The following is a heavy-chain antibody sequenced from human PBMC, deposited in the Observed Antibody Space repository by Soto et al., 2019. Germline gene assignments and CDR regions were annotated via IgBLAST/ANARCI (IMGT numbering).Heavy chain of an antibody. V-gene: IGHV3-48*03. Sequence: GGSRRLSCAASGFTFSSYEMHWVREAPGKGLEWVSYISGSSDTGYIADSVKGRFTISRDNAKNSLYLQMNSLRAEDTAVYYCARATGYTNYGLDYWDEGALVTVAS. CDR2: ISGSSDTG. CDR1: GFTFSSYE. J-gene: IGHJ4*02. CDR3: ARATGYTNYGLDY. D-gene: IGHD2-8*01.